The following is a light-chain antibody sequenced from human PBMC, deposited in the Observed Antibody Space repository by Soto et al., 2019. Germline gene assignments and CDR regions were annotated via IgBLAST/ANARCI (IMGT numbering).Light chain of an antibody. CDR3: SSYTRSSIWV. J-gene: IGLJ3*02. V-gene: IGLV2-14*01. CDR2: AVD. Sequence: QSALTQPASVSGSPGESITISCSGTTSDVGGHNFVSWFQQHPGKAPKMMIYAVDQRPSGVSIRFSGSKSGSTASLTISGLQTEDEADYYCSSYTRSSIWVFGGGTKVTVL. CDR1: TSDVGGHNF.